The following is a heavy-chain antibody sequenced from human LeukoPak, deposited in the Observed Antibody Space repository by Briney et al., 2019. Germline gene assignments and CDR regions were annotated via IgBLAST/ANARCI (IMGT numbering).Heavy chain of an antibody. V-gene: IGHV3-23*01. D-gene: IGHD2-15*01. CDR1: GFTFSSYA. Sequence: GGSLRLSCAASGFTFSSYAMSWVRQAPGKGLEWVSTFSGSGGNTYSADSVKGRFTISRGNSKNTLYLQMNSLRAEDTAVYYCAKDKGYCSGGSCYGYWYFDLWGRGTLVTVSS. CDR2: FSGSGGNT. J-gene: IGHJ2*01. CDR3: AKDKGYCSGGSCYGYWYFDL.